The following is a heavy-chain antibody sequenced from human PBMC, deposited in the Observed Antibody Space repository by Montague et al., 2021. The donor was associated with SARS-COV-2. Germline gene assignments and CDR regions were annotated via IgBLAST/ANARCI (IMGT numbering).Heavy chain of an antibody. V-gene: IGHV3-7*01. CDR1: GFTVKNHG. CDR3: ATYVYRDSEGDC. Sequence: SLRLSCSASGFTVKNHGMNWVRQTPGKGLEWVANIRQDRSKAYYXDSVKGRFTISRDNAKKTLHLQMNRLRDDDTAVYYCATYVYRDSEGDCWGQGTLVIVSS. J-gene: IGHJ4*02. D-gene: IGHD5-24*01. CDR2: IRQDRSKA.